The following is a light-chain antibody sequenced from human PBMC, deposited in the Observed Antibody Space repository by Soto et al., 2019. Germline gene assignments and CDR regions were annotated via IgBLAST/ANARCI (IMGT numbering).Light chain of an antibody. J-gene: IGLJ2*01. V-gene: IGLV3-9*01. CDR2: RTT. Sequence: SYGLTQPLSVSLALGQTARITCGGNDIGSKNVHWYQQKPGQAPVLVIYRTTNRPSGIPERFSGSNSGNTATLIISSAQVGDEADYYCQVWDSSTDVAFGGGTKLTVL. CDR1: DIGSKN. CDR3: QVWDSSTDVA.